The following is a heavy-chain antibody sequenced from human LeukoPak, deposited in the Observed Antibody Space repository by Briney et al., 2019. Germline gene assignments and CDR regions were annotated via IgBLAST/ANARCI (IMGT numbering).Heavy chain of an antibody. CDR2: IYYSGST. CDR1: GGSMNNYY. J-gene: IGHJ3*02. Sequence: SETLSLTCPVSGGSMNNYYWSWIRQPPGKGLEWIGSIYYSGSTYYNPSLKSRVTISVDRSKNQFSLKLSSVTAADTAVYYCARDCLYCSGGSPDAFDIWGQGTMVTVSS. CDR3: ARDCLYCSGGSPDAFDI. D-gene: IGHD2-15*01. V-gene: IGHV4-59*12.